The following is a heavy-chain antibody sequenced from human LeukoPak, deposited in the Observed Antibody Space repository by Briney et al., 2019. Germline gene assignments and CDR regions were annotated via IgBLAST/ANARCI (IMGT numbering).Heavy chain of an antibody. CDR1: GGTFSSYA. J-gene: IGHJ6*03. CDR2: IIPIFGTA. Sequence: SVKVSCKASGGTFSSYAISWVRQAPGQGLEWMGRIIPIFGTANYAQKFQGRVTITTDESTSTAYMELSSLRSEDTAVYYCARDLSSATVGYYYYMDVWGKGTTVTVSS. D-gene: IGHD2-15*01. CDR3: ARDLSSATVGYYYYMDV. V-gene: IGHV1-69*05.